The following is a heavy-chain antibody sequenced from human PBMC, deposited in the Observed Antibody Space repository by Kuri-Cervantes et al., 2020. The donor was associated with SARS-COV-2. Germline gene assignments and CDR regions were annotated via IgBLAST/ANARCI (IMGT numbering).Heavy chain of an antibody. D-gene: IGHD5-24*01. J-gene: IGHJ4*02. CDR3: GKVSWLQLWHRYSDS. V-gene: IGHV4-34*01. CDR2: INHSGSP. CDR1: GGSFSGYY. Sequence: SQTLSLTCAVYGGSFSGYYWSWIRQPPGKGLEWIGEINHSGSPTYNPSLKSRVTISLDMSNNQVSLRLTSATAADTAVYYCGKVSWLQLWHRYSDSWGQGTLVTVSS.